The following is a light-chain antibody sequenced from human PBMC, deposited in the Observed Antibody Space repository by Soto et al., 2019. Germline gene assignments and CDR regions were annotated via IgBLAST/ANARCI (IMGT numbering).Light chain of an antibody. V-gene: IGKV3-15*01. CDR2: GAS. Sequence: VMTQSPATLSASPGERATLSCRASQSVRSKVVWYQRQPGQAPRLLIYGASTRATGIPARFSGSGTGTDFTLTISSLQSEDFAVYYCQQYSKWPTFGRGTKVDIK. J-gene: IGKJ1*01. CDR3: QQYSKWPT. CDR1: QSVRSK.